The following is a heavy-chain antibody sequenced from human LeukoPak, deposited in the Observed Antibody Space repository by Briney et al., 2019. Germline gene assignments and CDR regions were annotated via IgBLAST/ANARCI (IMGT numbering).Heavy chain of an antibody. D-gene: IGHD3-3*01. V-gene: IGHV1-69*01. J-gene: IGHJ6*02. Sequence: AASVKVSFKASGGTFSSYAISWVRQAPGQGLEWMGGIIPIFGTANYAQKFQGRVTITADESTSTAYMELSSLRSEDTAVYYCARDPLRFLEYSDYYGMDVWGQGTTVTVSS. CDR1: GGTFSSYA. CDR2: IIPIFGTA. CDR3: ARDPLRFLEYSDYYGMDV.